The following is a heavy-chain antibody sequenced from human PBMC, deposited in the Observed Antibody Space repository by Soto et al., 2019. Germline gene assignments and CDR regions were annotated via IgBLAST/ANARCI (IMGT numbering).Heavy chain of an antibody. J-gene: IGHJ5*02. Sequence: QVQLVQSGAEVKKPGASVKVSCKASGYTFTSYDINWVRQATGQGLEWMRWMNPNSGNTACAQKFMGRGAMTRKTSISTAYRELSSLRSEDTAVYYCARERTRGFDPWGQGTLVTVSS. V-gene: IGHV1-8*01. CDR2: MNPNSGNT. CDR3: ARERTRGFDP. CDR1: GYTFTSYD.